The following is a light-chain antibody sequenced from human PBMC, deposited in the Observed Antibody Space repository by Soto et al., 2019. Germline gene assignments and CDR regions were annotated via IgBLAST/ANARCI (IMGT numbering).Light chain of an antibody. CDR1: SSDIGAFDL. Sequence: QSALTQPASVSGSPGQSITISCTGTSSDIGAFDLVSWYQPHPGKAPKVIIYDVNIRPSGVSNRFSGSKSGNTASLTISGLQAEDEADYYCSSYTVTSTRLFGTGTKLTVL. V-gene: IGLV2-14*01. J-gene: IGLJ1*01. CDR2: DVN. CDR3: SSYTVTSTRL.